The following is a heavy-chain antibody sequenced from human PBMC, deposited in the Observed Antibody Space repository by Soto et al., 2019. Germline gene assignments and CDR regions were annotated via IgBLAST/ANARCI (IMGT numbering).Heavy chain of an antibody. CDR2: INAGNGNT. CDR3: ARGEPLTCDY. D-gene: IGHD1-1*01. Sequence: QVQLVQSGAEVKKPGASVKVSCKASGYTFTSYAMHWVRQAPGQRLEWMGWINAGNGNTKYSQKFQGRVTITRDTSASTAYMEVSSLGSEDTAVYYCARGEPLTCDYWGQGTLVTLSS. CDR1: GYTFTSYA. J-gene: IGHJ4*02. V-gene: IGHV1-3*01.